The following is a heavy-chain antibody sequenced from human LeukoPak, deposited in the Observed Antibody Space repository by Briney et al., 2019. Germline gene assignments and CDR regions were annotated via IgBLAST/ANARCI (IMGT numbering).Heavy chain of an antibody. D-gene: IGHD3-10*01. V-gene: IGHV4-61*02. J-gene: IGHJ4*02. CDR3: ARDEYYYGSGRVMGFI. CDR1: GGSISSGSYY. CDR2: IYTSGST. Sequence: SQTLSLTCTVSGGSISSGSYYWSWIRQPAGKGLEWIGRIYTSGSTNYNPSLKSRVTISVDTSKNQFSLKLSSVTAADTAVYYCARDEYYYGSGRVMGFIWGQGTLVTVSS.